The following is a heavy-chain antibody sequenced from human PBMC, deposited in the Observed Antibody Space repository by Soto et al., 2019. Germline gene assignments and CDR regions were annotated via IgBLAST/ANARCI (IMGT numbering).Heavy chain of an antibody. CDR1: GGTFSSYA. D-gene: IGHD3-3*01. Sequence: GASVKVSCKASGGTFSSYAISWVRQAPGQGLEWMGGIIPIFGTANYAQKFQGRVTITADESTSTAYMELSSLRSEDTAVYYCARDLGEYYDCWSGYPPDYYYGMYVWGQGTTVTVSS. CDR2: IIPIFGTA. CDR3: ARDLGEYYDCWSGYPPDYYYGMYV. J-gene: IGHJ6*02. V-gene: IGHV1-69*13.